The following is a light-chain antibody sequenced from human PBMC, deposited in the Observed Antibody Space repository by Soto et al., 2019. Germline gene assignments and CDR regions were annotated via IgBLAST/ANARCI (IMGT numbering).Light chain of an antibody. CDR1: QFISNY. J-gene: IGKJ1*01. V-gene: IGKV1-27*01. CDR2: AAS. CDR3: QKYNSAPWT. Sequence: DIKITQSPSSLSASVGDRVTITCRASQFISNYLAWYQQKPGKVPKLLIYAASTLQSGVPFRFSGSGSGTDFTLTISSLQPEDVATYYCQKYNSAPWTFGQGTKVEIK.